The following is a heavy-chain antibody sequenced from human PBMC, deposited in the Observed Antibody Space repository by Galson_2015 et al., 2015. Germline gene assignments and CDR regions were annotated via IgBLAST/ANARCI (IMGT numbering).Heavy chain of an antibody. CDR3: ASMFYYDFWSGQPKGFDY. Sequence: SLRLSCAASGFTFSSYWMSWVRQAPGKGLEWVANIKQDGSEKYYVDSVKSRFTISRDNAKNSLYLQMNSLRAEDTAVYYCASMFYYDFWSGQPKGFDYWGQGTLVTVSS. CDR2: IKQDGSEK. D-gene: IGHD3-3*01. J-gene: IGHJ4*02. CDR1: GFTFSSYW. V-gene: IGHV3-7*02.